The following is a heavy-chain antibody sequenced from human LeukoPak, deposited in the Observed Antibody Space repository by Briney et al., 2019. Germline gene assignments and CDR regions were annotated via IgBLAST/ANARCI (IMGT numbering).Heavy chain of an antibody. CDR1: GGSFSGYY. CDR2: INHSGST. D-gene: IGHD3-10*01. Sequence: SETLSLTCAVYGGSFSGYYWSWIRQPPEKGLEWIGEINHSGSTNYSPSLKSRVTISVDTSKNQFSLKLSSVTAADTAVYYCARQLTRTPDFDYWGQGTLVTVSS. J-gene: IGHJ4*02. CDR3: ARQLTRTPDFDY. V-gene: IGHV4-34*01.